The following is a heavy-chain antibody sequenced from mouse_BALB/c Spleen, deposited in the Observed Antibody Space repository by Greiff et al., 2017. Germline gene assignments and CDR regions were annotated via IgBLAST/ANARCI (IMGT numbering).Heavy chain of an antibody. Sequence: EVKLVESGGGLVQPGGSRKLSCAASGFTFSSFGMHWVRQAPEKGLEWVAYISSGSSTIYYADTVKGRFTISRDNPKNTLFLQMTSLRSEDTAMYYCARSGGKGYFDVWGAGTTVTVSS. J-gene: IGHJ1*01. CDR2: ISSGSSTI. CDR1: GFTFSSFG. D-gene: IGHD1-3*01. CDR3: ARSGGKGYFDV. V-gene: IGHV5-17*02.